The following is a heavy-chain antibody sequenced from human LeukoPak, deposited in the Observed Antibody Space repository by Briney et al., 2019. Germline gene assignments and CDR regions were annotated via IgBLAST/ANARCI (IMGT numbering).Heavy chain of an antibody. CDR2: IHYSGSS. CDR3: ALAPNSNWFDF. V-gene: IGHV4-59*03. CDR1: GDSTSNFY. D-gene: IGHD2-8*01. Sequence: PSETLSLTCTVSGDSTSNFYWNWIRQSPGKALEWIGNIHYSGSSVYNPSLKSRGTISIDTSRRQFFLKLNSVTAADTAVYFCALAPNSNWFDFWGPGTLVTVSS. J-gene: IGHJ4*02.